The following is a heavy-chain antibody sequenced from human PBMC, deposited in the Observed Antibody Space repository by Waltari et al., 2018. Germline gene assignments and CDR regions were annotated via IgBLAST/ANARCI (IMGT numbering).Heavy chain of an antibody. V-gene: IGHV3-73*01. J-gene: IGHJ1*01. CDR3: IRHVEWDHSF. CDR1: GLTFGDYA. CDR2: IRSGANYYAT. Sequence: EVQLVESGGGLVQPGRSLRLSCTASGLTFGDYAIIWFRQAPGKGLDGIGHIRSGANYYATKYAASVAGRFTIFRDDSKKTAYLQMTSLKSDDTAIYYCIRHVEWDHSFWGRGTPVTVSS. D-gene: IGHD3-3*01.